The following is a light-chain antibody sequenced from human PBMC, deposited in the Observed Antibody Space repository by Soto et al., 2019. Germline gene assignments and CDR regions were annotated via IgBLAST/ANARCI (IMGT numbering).Light chain of an antibody. V-gene: IGKV3-15*01. CDR2: GAS. CDR3: QQYNNWPPVT. CDR1: QSINRD. Sequence: MTQSPSSLSASVGDRVTITCRASQSINRDLHWYQQKPGQAPRLLIYGASTRATGIPARFSGSGSGTEFTLTISSLQSEDSAVYYCQQYNNWPPVTFGQGTKVDIK. J-gene: IGKJ1*01.